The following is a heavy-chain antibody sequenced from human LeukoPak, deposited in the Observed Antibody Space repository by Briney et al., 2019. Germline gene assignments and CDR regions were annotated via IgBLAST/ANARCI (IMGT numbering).Heavy chain of an antibody. J-gene: IGHJ5*02. CDR2: VYPDASKT. CDR3: ARQMGGTTSVNWFDP. Sequence: PGESLKISCNGSGDTFNNDWIAWVRQMPGKGVEWIGIVYPDASKTKYNPSFQGQVNISADKSTTTAYLQWSSLRASDTAIYYCARQMGGTTSVNWFDPWGQATLVTVSS. D-gene: IGHD1-1*01. V-gene: IGHV5-51*01. CDR1: GDTFNNDW.